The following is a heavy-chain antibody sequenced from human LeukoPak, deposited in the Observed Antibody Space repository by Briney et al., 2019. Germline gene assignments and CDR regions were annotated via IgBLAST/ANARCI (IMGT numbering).Heavy chain of an antibody. Sequence: ASVKVSCKASGYTFTAYFIHWVRQAPGQGLEWMGWINPNSGGTNYAQKFQGRVTMTRDTSISTAYMELSRLRSDDTAVYYCARAWGLYYDFWSGSYYMDVWGKGTTVTVSS. J-gene: IGHJ6*03. CDR1: GYTFTAYF. D-gene: IGHD3-3*01. CDR3: ARAWGLYYDFWSGSYYMDV. CDR2: INPNSGGT. V-gene: IGHV1-2*02.